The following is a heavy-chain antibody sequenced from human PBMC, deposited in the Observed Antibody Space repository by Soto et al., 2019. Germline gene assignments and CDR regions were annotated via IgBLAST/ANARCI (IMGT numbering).Heavy chain of an antibody. D-gene: IGHD6-19*01. CDR1: GFTFSSYG. J-gene: IGHJ6*02. V-gene: IGHV3-30*18. CDR3: AKDRGWLAERYYCGMDV. CDR2: ISYDGSNK. Sequence: QVQLVESGGGVVQPGRSLRLSCAASGFTFSSYGMHWVRQAPGKGLEWVAVISYDGSNKYYADSVKGRFTISRDNSKNTLYLQMNSLRAGDTAVYYCAKDRGWLAERYYCGMDVWGQGTTVTVSS.